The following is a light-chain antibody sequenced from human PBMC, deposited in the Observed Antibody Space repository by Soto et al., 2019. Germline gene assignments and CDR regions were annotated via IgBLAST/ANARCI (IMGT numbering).Light chain of an antibody. CDR3: TSYTNINTWV. J-gene: IGLJ3*02. Sequence: QSALTQPASVSGSLGQSITISCTGTRSDVGGYNYVSWYQQYPGKAPQLMIFEVNNWPSGVSNRFSGFKSGNTASLTISGLQAEDEADYYCTSYTNINTWVFGGGTKVTVL. CDR2: EVN. CDR1: RSDVGGYNY. V-gene: IGLV2-14*01.